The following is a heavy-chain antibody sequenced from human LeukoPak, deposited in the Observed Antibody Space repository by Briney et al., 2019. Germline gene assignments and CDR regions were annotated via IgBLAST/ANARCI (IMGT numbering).Heavy chain of an antibody. V-gene: IGHV3-7*01. Sequence: GGSLRLSCAASGFTFSSYWMSWVRQAPGKGLEWVANIKRDGSDKYYLDSVKGRFTISRDNAKNSLYLQMNSLRAEDTAVYYCALRYYDSSGYYWGQGTLVTVSS. J-gene: IGHJ4*02. CDR1: GFTFSSYW. D-gene: IGHD3-22*01. CDR2: IKRDGSDK. CDR3: ALRYYDSSGYY.